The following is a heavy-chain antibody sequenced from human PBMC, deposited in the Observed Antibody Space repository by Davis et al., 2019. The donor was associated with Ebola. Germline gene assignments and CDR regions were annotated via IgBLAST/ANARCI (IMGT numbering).Heavy chain of an antibody. D-gene: IGHD3-16*02. CDR1: GYTFTGYY. CDR2: INPNSGGT. CDR3: ARGFTFGGVIALYYFDY. J-gene: IGHJ4*02. Sequence: ASVKVSCKASGYTFTGYYMHWVRQAPGQGLEWMGWINPNSGGTNYAQKFQGWVTMTRDTSISTAYMELSRLRSEDTAVYYCARGFTFGGVIALYYFDYWGQGTLVTVSS. V-gene: IGHV1-2*04.